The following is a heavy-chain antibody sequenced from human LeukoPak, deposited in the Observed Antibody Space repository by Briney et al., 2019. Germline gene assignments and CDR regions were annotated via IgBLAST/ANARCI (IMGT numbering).Heavy chain of an antibody. J-gene: IGHJ3*02. Sequence: PGGSLRLSCAASGFTFSSYAMSWVRQAPGKGLEWVSAISGSGGSTYYADSVKGRFTIPRDNSKNTLYLQMNSLRAEDTAVYYCAKGGVGATRPGAFDIWGQGTMVTVSS. CDR3: AKGGVGATRPGAFDI. CDR1: GFTFSSYA. D-gene: IGHD1-26*01. V-gene: IGHV3-23*01. CDR2: ISGSGGST.